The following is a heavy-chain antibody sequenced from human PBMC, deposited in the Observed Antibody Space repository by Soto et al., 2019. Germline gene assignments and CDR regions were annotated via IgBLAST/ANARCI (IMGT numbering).Heavy chain of an antibody. J-gene: IGHJ4*02. D-gene: IGHD1-26*01. V-gene: IGHV3-30*03. Sequence: GASLRLSCAASGSTSSRQSMHRVRQAPGKGLEWVAVISYDGSNKYYADSVKGRFTISRDNSKNTLYLQMNSLRAEDTAVYYCARDYVGADYWGQGNLVTASA. CDR3: ARDYVGADY. CDR2: ISYDGSNK. CDR1: GSTSSRQS.